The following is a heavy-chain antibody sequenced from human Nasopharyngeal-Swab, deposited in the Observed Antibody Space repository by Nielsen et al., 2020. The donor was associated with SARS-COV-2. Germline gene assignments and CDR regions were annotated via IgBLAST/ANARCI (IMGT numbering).Heavy chain of an antibody. CDR3: ARAGEYRFDY. J-gene: IGHJ4*02. V-gene: IGHV3-74*01. Sequence: LKISCAGSGFTFSSSWLHWVRQAPGEGLVWVARLNGDATTVDYADSVKGRFTISRDNAKNTLYLQMNGLRDEDTAIYYCARAGEYRFDYWGQGTLVTVSS. D-gene: IGHD7-27*01. CDR2: LNGDATTV. CDR1: GFTFSSSW.